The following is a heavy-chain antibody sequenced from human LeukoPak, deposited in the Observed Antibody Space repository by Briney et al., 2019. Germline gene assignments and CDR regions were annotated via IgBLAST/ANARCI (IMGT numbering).Heavy chain of an antibody. D-gene: IGHD6-13*01. CDR2: ISDSGGST. V-gene: IGHV3-23*01. CDR1: GFTFSSYG. Sequence: GGSLRLSCAASGFTFSSYGMSWVRQTPGKGLEWVSGISDSGGSTFYTDSVKGRFTISRDNSKSALYLQMNSLRAEDTAVYYCARLGKSSSWYSFDYWGQGTLVTVSS. CDR3: ARLGKSSSWYSFDY. J-gene: IGHJ4*02.